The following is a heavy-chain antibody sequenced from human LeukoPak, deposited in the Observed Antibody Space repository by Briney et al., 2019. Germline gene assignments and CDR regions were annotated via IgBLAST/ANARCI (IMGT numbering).Heavy chain of an antibody. CDR1: GFTFSSYT. Sequence: GGSLRLSCAASGFTFSSYTMNWVRQAPGKGLEWVSSISSDSNYIYYADSVKGRFTISRDNAWNSLYLQMNSLRAEDTAVYYCARKENILTGYYDHWGQGTLVTVSA. D-gene: IGHD3-9*01. V-gene: IGHV3-21*01. CDR3: ARKENILTGYYDH. J-gene: IGHJ5*02. CDR2: ISSDSNYI.